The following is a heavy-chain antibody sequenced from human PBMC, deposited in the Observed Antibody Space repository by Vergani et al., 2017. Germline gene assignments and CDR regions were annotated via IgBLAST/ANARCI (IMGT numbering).Heavy chain of an antibody. CDR1: GFTFSSYS. CDR2: ISSSSSTI. CDR3: AKGKYYYDSSGYYQFDY. Sequence: EVQLVESGGGLVQPGGSLRLSCAASGFTFSSYSMNWVRQAPGKGLEWVSYISSSSSTIYYADSVKGRFTISRDNAKNSLYLQMNSLRTEDTALYYCAKGKYYYDSSGYYQFDYWGQGTMVTVSS. D-gene: IGHD3-22*01. V-gene: IGHV3-48*01. J-gene: IGHJ3*01.